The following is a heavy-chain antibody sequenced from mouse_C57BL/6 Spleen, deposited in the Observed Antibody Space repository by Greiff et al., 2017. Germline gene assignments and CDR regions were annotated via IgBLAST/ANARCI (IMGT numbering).Heavy chain of an antibody. V-gene: IGHV1-82*01. CDR1: GYAFSSSW. Sequence: QVQLQQSGPELVKPGASVKISCKASGYAFSSSWMNWVKQRPGKGLEWIGRIYPGDGDTNYNGKFKGKATLTADKSSSTAYMQHSSLTSEDSAVYFCARTTVVATNYFDYWGQGTTLTVSS. CDR2: IYPGDGDT. J-gene: IGHJ2*01. CDR3: ARTTVVATNYFDY. D-gene: IGHD1-1*01.